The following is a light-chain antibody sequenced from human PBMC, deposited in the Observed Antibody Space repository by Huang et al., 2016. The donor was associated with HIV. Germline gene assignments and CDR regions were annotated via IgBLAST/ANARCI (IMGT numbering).Light chain of an antibody. J-gene: IGKJ1*01. V-gene: IGKV3-15*01. Sequence: EIVMTQSPATLSVSPGERATRSCRARQSVSSNLAWYQQKPGQAPRLLIYGASTRATGIPARFSGSGSGTEFTLTISSLQSEDFAVYYCQQYNNWPGTFGQGTKVEIK. CDR1: QSVSSN. CDR2: GAS. CDR3: QQYNNWPGT.